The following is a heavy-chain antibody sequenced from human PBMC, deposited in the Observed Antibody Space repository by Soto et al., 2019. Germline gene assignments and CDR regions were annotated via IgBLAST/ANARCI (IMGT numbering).Heavy chain of an antibody. CDR1: GFTFSSYG. Sequence: QVQLVESGGGVLQPGRSLRLSCAASGFTFSSYGMHWVRQAPGKGLEWVAVIWYDGSNKYYADSVKGRFTISRDNSKNTLYLQMNSLRAEDTAVYYCARPSPEAKSPLYGMDVWGQGTTVTVSS. CDR2: IWYDGSNK. V-gene: IGHV3-33*01. CDR3: ARPSPEAKSPLYGMDV. J-gene: IGHJ6*02.